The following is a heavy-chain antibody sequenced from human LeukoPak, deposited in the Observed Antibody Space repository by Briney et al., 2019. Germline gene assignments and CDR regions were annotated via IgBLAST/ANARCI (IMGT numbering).Heavy chain of an antibody. V-gene: IGHV3-7*01. CDR1: GFTFSNYW. J-gene: IGHJ4*02. CDR2: IKLDGSEK. CDR3: ARDRMVRGPRPPVSYFDY. Sequence: GGSLRLSCAASGFTFSNYWMGWASLPAGEGLEWVANIKLDGSEKYYVDSVKGRFTISRDNAKNSLYLQMNSLRAEDTAVYYCARDRMVRGPRPPVSYFDYWGQGTLVTVSS. D-gene: IGHD3-10*01.